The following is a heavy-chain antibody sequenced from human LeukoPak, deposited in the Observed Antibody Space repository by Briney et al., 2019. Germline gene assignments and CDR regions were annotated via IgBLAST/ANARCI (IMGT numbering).Heavy chain of an antibody. V-gene: IGHV4-4*09. CDR2: IYTSGST. Sequence: SETLSLTCTVSGGSISSYYWSWIRQPPGKGLEWIGYIYTSGSTNYNPSLKSRVTISVDTSKNQFSLKLSSVTAADTAAYYCARLGTIFGVGNWFDPWGQGTLVTVSS. CDR1: GGSISSYY. CDR3: ARLGTIFGVGNWFDP. D-gene: IGHD3-3*01. J-gene: IGHJ5*02.